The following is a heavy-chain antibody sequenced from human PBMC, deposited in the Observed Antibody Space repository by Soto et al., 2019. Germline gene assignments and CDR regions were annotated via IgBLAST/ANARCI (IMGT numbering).Heavy chain of an antibody. Sequence: PSETLSLTCAVYGGSFSGYYWSWIRQRPGKGLEWIGEINHSGSTNYNPSLKSRVTISVDTSKNQFSLKLSSVTAADTAVYYCAREDTAIAADDYWGQGTLVTVSS. D-gene: IGHD5-18*01. CDR2: INHSGST. J-gene: IGHJ4*02. V-gene: IGHV4-34*01. CDR1: GGSFSGYY. CDR3: AREDTAIAADDY.